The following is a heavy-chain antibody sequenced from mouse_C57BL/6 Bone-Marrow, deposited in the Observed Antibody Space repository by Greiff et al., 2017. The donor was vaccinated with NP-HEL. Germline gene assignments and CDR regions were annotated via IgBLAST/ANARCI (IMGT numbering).Heavy chain of an antibody. CDR1: GYTFTSYW. V-gene: IGHV1-53*01. Sequence: QVQLQQPGTELVKPGASVKLSCKASGYTFTSYWMHWVKQRPGQGLEWIGNINPSNGGTNYNEKFKSKATLTVDKSSSTAYMQLSSLTSEDSAVYYCAREGGVWYLWYFDVWGTGPTVTVSS. D-gene: IGHD2-10*02. CDR3: AREGGVWYLWYFDV. J-gene: IGHJ1*03. CDR2: INPSNGGT.